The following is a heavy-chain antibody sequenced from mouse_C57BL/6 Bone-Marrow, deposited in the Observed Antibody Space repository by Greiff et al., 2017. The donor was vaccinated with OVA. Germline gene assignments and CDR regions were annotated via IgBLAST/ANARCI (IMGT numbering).Heavy chain of an antibody. D-gene: IGHD2-2*01. CDR3: ARMIPLRLWLRRGAMDY. CDR1: GYTFTSYW. J-gene: IGHJ4*01. V-gene: IGHV1-72*01. Sequence: QVQLQQPGAELVKPGASVKLSCKASGYTFTSYWTHWVKQRPGRGLEWIGRIDPNSGGIKYNEKFKSKATLTVDKPSSTAYMQLSSLTSEDSAVYYCARMIPLRLWLRRGAMDYWGQGTSVTVSA. CDR2: IDPNSGGI.